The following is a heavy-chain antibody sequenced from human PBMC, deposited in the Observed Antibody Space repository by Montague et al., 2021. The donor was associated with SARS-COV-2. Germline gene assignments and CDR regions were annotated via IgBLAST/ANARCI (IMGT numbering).Heavy chain of an antibody. Sequence: SETLSLTCAVYGGSLSGDHWSWIRQPPGKGLEWIGEVNHSGHTNXNVSLKSRVTMSVDTSKSQFPLKVRSVTAADTAVYYCARGTVGVAARLSYYFDQWGQGTLVTVSS. J-gene: IGHJ4*02. CDR2: VNHSGHT. CDR1: GGSLSGDH. D-gene: IGHD6-6*01. V-gene: IGHV4-34*01. CDR3: ARGTVGVAARLSYYFDQ.